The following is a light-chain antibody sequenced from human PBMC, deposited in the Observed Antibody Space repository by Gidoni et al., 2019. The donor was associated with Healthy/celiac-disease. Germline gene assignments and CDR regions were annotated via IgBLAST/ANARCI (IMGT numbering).Light chain of an antibody. CDR1: QSVSSN. Sequence: EIVLPQSPATLSVSPGERATLSCRASQSVSSNLAWYQQKPGQAPRLLLYCAATRATGIPARFSGSGSGTEFTLTISSLQSEDFAVYYCQQYNNWPSWTFGPGTKVEIK. CDR2: CAA. CDR3: QQYNNWPSWT. V-gene: IGKV3-15*01. J-gene: IGKJ1*01.